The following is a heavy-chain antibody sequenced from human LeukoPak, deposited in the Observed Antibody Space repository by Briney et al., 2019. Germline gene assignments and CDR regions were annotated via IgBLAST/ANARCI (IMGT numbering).Heavy chain of an antibody. CDR1: GGSISSYY. CDR3: ATHYDSSGSPFDY. D-gene: IGHD3-22*01. Sequence: SETLSLTCTVSGGSISSYYWSWIRQPPGKGLEWIGYIYYSGSTNYNPSLKSRVTISVDTSKNQFSLKLSSVTAADTAVYYCATHYDSSGSPFDYWGQGTLVTVSS. V-gene: IGHV4-59*08. CDR2: IYYSGST. J-gene: IGHJ4*02.